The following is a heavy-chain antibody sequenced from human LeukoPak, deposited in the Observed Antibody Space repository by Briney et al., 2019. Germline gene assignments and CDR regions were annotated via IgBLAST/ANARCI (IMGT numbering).Heavy chain of an antibody. D-gene: IGHD5-18*01. CDR3: AKVGGGGYSYASYFDY. CDR2: ISDSGGST. Sequence: GGSLRLSCAASGFTFSSCAMSWVRQATGKGLEWVSGISDSGGSTYYADSVKGRFTISRDKSKNTVYLQMNSLRVEDTALYYCAKVGGGGYSYASYFDYWGQGTLVTVSS. CDR1: GFTFSSCA. V-gene: IGHV3-23*01. J-gene: IGHJ4*02.